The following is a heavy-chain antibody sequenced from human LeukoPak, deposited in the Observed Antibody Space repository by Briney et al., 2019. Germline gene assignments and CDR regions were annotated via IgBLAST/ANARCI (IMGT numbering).Heavy chain of an antibody. D-gene: IGHD4-17*01. CDR3: ARAIYDYGDYYFDY. V-gene: IGHV1-8*03. CDR2: MTPHSGNT. CDR1: GYAFTSYD. J-gene: IGHJ4*02. Sequence: ASVKVSCKASGYAFTSYDINWVRQATGQGLEWMGWMTPHSGNTDYAQKFQGRFTISRNISISTAYMELSSLRSEDTAVYYCARAIYDYGDYYFDYWGLGTLVTVSS.